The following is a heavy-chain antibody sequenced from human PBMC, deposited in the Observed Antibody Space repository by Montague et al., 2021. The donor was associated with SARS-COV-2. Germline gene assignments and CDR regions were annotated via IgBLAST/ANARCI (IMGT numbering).Heavy chain of an antibody. CDR1: GFSANNNY. CDR2: IYSGGRK. Sequence: SLRLSCAASGFSANNNYMSWVRQPPGKGLEWVSLIYSGGRKYYADSVKGRFAISRDSSNNTLHLHMNYLRAEDTAVYYCARDLGESRDYWGQGTLVTVSS. D-gene: IGHD3-16*01. V-gene: IGHV3-53*01. CDR3: ARDLGESRDY. J-gene: IGHJ4*02.